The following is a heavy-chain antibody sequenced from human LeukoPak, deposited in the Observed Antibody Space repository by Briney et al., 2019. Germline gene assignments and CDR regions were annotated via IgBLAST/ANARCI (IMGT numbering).Heavy chain of an antibody. V-gene: IGHV3-21*01. Sequence: GGSLRLSCAASGFTFSSYAMSWVRQAPGKGLEWVSPISSSSSYIYYADSVKGRFTISRDNAKNSLYLQMNSLRAEDTAVYYCAREVRGSLTYGFDYWGQGTLVTVSS. CDR2: ISSSSSYI. D-gene: IGHD1-26*01. CDR3: AREVRGSLTYGFDY. J-gene: IGHJ4*02. CDR1: GFTFSSYA.